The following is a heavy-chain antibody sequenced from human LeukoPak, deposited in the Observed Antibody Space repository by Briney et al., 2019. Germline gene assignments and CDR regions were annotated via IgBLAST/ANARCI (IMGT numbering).Heavy chain of an antibody. D-gene: IGHD3-3*01. V-gene: IGHV4-61*01. CDR1: GGSVSSGSYY. CDR2: IYYSGST. J-gene: IGHJ1*01. Sequence: PSETLSLTCTVSGGSVSSGSYYWSLIRQPPGKGLEWIGYIYYSGSTNYNPSLKSRVTISVDTSKNQFSLKLSSVTAADTAVYYCATNRRDYDFWSGYFPPEENAEYFQHWGQGTLVTVSS. CDR3: ATNRRDYDFWSGYFPPEENAEYFQH.